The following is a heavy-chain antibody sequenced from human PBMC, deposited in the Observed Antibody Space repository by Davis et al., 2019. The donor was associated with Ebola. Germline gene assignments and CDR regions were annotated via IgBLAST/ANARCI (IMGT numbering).Heavy chain of an antibody. Sequence: GALKISCAASGFTFSSYAMSWVRQAPGKGLEWVSAISGSGGSTYYADSVKGRFTISRDNSKNTLYLQMNSLRAEDTAVYYCAKDRSSSSSGGIFDYWGQGTLVTVSS. D-gene: IGHD6-6*01. CDR3: AKDRSSSSSGGIFDY. CDR2: ISGSGGST. J-gene: IGHJ4*02. V-gene: IGHV3-23*01. CDR1: GFTFSSYA.